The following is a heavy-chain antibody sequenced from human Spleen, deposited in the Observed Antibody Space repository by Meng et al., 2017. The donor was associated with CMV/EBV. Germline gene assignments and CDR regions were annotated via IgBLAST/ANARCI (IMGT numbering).Heavy chain of an antibody. CDR1: GFTFSGYW. V-gene: IGHV3-74*01. Sequence: GGSLRLSCVSSGFTFSGYWMHWVRQAPGKGLVWVSRINSDGSNTYYADSVKGRFTISRDNTKHTLYLQLNSLRAEDTAVYYCARGGYDFWSGYYAYWGQGTLVTVSS. D-gene: IGHD3-3*01. CDR2: INSDGSNT. CDR3: ARGGYDFWSGYYAY. J-gene: IGHJ4*02.